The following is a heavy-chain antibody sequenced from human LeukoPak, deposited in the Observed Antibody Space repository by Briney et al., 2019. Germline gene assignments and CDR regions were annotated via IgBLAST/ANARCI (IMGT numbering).Heavy chain of an antibody. CDR2: IKQDGSEK. V-gene: IGHV3-7*01. Sequence: GGSLRLSCAASGFTFSSYWMSWVRQAPGKGLEWVANIKQDGSEKNYVDSVKGRFTISRDNAKNSLYLQMNSLRAEDTAVYYCARGGSGSYRSHYYYGMDVWGQGTTVTVSS. CDR3: ARGGSGSYRSHYYYGMDV. CDR1: GFTFSSYW. D-gene: IGHD3-10*01. J-gene: IGHJ6*02.